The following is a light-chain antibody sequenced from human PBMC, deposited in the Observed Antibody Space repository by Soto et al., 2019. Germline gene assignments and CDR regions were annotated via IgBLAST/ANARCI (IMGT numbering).Light chain of an antibody. CDR2: LAS. V-gene: IGKV3-20*01. CDR1: QAILNNY. J-gene: IGKJ1*01. Sequence: DIVLTQSPGTLSLSQGERATLSCRTSQAILNNYLAWFQQKPGQAPRLLIYLASNRAAGIPDRFSGSGSGTDFTLTISRLEPEDFAVYYCQHFGTPPWTFGQGTKVEI. CDR3: QHFGTPPWT.